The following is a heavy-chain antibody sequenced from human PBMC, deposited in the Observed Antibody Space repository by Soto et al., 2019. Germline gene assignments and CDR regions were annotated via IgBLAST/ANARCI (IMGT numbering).Heavy chain of an antibody. J-gene: IGHJ4*02. CDR3: ARAVMMIEPPDY. Sequence: QVQLVQSGAEVKNPGASVKVSCKASGYNFNTFGISWVRQAPGQGLEWMGWIGAYNGNTKYAQNLQGRVTMTIETSTSTASMELRSLRSDDTAGYFWARAVMMIEPPDYWGQGTLVTVSS. D-gene: IGHD3-22*01. CDR2: IGAYNGNT. V-gene: IGHV1-18*01. CDR1: GYNFNTFG.